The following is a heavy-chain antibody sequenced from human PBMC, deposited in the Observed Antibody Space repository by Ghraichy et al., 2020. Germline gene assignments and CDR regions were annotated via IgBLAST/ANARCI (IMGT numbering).Heavy chain of an antibody. CDR1: GGSISSYY. CDR2: IYYSGST. V-gene: IGHV4-59*08. CDR3: ARLTPKGWRVYYYGMDV. D-gene: IGHD2-15*01. Sequence: SETLSLTCTVSGGSISSYYWSWIRQPPGKGLEWIGYIYYSGSTNYNPSLKSRVTISVDTSKNQFSLKLSSVTAADTAVYYCARLTPKGWRVYYYGMDVWGQGTTVTVSS. J-gene: IGHJ6*02.